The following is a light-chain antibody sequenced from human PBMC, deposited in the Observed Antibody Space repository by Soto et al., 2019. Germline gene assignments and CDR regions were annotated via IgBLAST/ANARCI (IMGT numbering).Light chain of an antibody. J-gene: IGKJ2*01. Sequence: EIVMTQSPATLSVSPGERATLSCRASQSVSSNLAWYQQKPGQAPRLLIYDASTRATGIPARFSGSGSGTEFTLTISSLQSEDFAVYYCQQYNNWPPRYTFGQGTKLDIK. CDR3: QQYNNWPPRYT. V-gene: IGKV3-15*01. CDR2: DAS. CDR1: QSVSSN.